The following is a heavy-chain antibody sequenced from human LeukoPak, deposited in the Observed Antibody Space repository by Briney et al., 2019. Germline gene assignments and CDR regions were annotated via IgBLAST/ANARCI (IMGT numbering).Heavy chain of an antibody. CDR2: INPSGADT. V-gene: IGHV1-46*03. Sequence: ASVKVSCKASGYTFTSYYMHWVRQAPGQGLEWMGIINPSGADTSHAPKFQGRVTMTWDPSTSTAYMELNSLRSEDTAVYYCAVGATDYWGQGTLVTVSS. CDR3: AVGATDY. D-gene: IGHD1-26*01. J-gene: IGHJ4*02. CDR1: GYTFTSYY.